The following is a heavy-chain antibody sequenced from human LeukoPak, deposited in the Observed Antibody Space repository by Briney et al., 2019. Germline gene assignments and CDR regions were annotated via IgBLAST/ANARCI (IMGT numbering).Heavy chain of an antibody. J-gene: IGHJ4*02. Sequence: PSETLSLTCTVSGGSVIRSDYFWGWIRQPPGKGLEWIGSINYIGRAFYTPSLTSRVTSSIDTSTNHFSLKLSSVTAADTAVYYCARQGVATAIDYWGQGTLVTVSS. CDR1: GGSVIRSDYF. D-gene: IGHD2-21*02. CDR3: ARQGVATAIDY. CDR2: INYIGRA. V-gene: IGHV4-39*07.